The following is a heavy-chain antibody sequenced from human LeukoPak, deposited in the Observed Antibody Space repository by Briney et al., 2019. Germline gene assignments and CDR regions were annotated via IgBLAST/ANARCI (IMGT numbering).Heavy chain of an antibody. CDR1: GFTFSSYA. CDR2: VSGSGGST. V-gene: IGHV3-23*01. D-gene: IGHD3-10*01. CDR3: AKTITMARGVVLGNFDY. Sequence: GGSLRLSCVASGFTFSSYAMSWVRQAPGKGLEWVSTVSGSGGSTYYADSVKGRFTISRDNSKNTLFLQMNSLRAEDTAVYYCAKTITMARGVVLGNFDYWGQGTLVTVSS. J-gene: IGHJ4*02.